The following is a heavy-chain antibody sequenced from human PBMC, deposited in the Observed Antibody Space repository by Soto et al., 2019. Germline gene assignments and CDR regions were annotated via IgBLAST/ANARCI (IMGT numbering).Heavy chain of an antibody. V-gene: IGHV1-69*13. CDR2: IIPIFGTA. D-gene: IGHD3-3*01. Sequence: GASVKVSCKASGGTFSSYAISWVRQAPGQGLEWMGGIIPIFGTANYAQKFQGRVTITADESTSTAYMELSSLRSEDTAVYYCARHDGRATATWGFDPWGQGTLVTVSS. CDR1: GGTFSSYA. CDR3: ARHDGRATATWGFDP. J-gene: IGHJ5*02.